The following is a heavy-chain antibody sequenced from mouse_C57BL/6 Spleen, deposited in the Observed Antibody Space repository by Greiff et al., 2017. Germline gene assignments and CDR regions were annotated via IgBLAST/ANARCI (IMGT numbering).Heavy chain of an antibody. J-gene: IGHJ4*01. Sequence: EVHLVESGGGLVQPGGSLKLSCAASGFTFSDYGMAWVRQAPRKGPEWVAFISNLAYSIYYADTVTGRFTISRENAKNTLYLEMSSLRSEDTAMYYCARHGSSGAMDYWGQGASVTVSS. CDR1: GFTFSDYG. CDR3: ARHGSSGAMDY. V-gene: IGHV5-15*01. CDR2: ISNLAYSI. D-gene: IGHD3-1*01.